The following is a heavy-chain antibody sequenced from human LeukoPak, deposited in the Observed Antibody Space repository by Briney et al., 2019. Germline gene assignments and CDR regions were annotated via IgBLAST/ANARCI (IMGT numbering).Heavy chain of an antibody. CDR3: ARGASRYYDSSGYLNY. CDR2: ISAYNGNT. D-gene: IGHD3-22*01. J-gene: IGHJ4*02. Sequence: GASVKVSCKASGYTFTSYGISWVRQAPGQGLEWMGWISAYNGNTNYAQKLQGRVTMTTDTSTSTAYMELRSLRSDDTAVYYCARGASRYYDSSGYLNYWGQGTLVTVSS. V-gene: IGHV1-18*01. CDR1: GYTFTSYG.